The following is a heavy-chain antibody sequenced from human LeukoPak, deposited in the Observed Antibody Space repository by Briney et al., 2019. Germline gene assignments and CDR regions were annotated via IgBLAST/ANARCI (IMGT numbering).Heavy chain of an antibody. V-gene: IGHV3-33*06. CDR2: IWYDGSNK. D-gene: IGHD5-18*01. Sequence: GRSLRLSCAASGFTFSSYGMHWGRQAPGKGLEWVAVIWYDGSNKYYADSVKGRFTISRDNSKNTLYLQMNSLRAEDTAVYYCAKPSLTSMVTYYFDYWSQGTLVTVSA. CDR1: GFTFSSYG. J-gene: IGHJ4*02. CDR3: AKPSLTSMVTYYFDY.